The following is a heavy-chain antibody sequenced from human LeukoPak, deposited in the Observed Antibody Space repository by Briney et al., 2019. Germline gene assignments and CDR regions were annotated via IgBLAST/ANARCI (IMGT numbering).Heavy chain of an antibody. D-gene: IGHD4-17*01. CDR2: ISSSGSTI. J-gene: IGHJ4*02. Sequence: GGTLRLSCAASGFTFSSYEMNWVRQAPGKGLEWVSYISSSGSTIYYADSVKGRFTISRDNAKNSLYLQMNSLRAEDTAVYYCASLDYGDSKDDYWGQGTLVTVSS. CDR3: ASLDYGDSKDDY. CDR1: GFTFSSYE. V-gene: IGHV3-48*03.